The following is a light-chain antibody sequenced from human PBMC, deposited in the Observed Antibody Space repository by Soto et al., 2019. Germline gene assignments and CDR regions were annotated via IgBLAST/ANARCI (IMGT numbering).Light chain of an antibody. CDR2: DAS. V-gene: IGKV1-5*01. CDR1: QSFSGT. CDR3: QQYDTYSRT. J-gene: IGKJ1*01. Sequence: DIQMTQSPSTLSASVGDRVTITCRASQSFSGTLAWYQQKPGKAPKLLIFDASSLERGVPSRFSGSGSGTEFTLTIISLQPDDFATYYCQQYDTYSRTFGQGTKVEIK.